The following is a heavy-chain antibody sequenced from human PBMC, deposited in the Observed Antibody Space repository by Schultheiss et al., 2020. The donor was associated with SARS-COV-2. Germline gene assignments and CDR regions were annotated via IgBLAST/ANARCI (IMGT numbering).Heavy chain of an antibody. J-gene: IGHJ4*02. CDR2: IWYDGSNK. Sequence: GGSLRLSCAASGFTFSSYGMHWVRQAPGKGLEWVAVIWYDGSNKYYADSVKGRFTISRDNSKNTLYLQMNSLRAEDTAVYYCVRDYSNEGDYFDYWGQGTLVTVSS. CDR1: GFTFSSYG. D-gene: IGHD4-11*01. V-gene: IGHV3-33*01. CDR3: VRDYSNEGDYFDY.